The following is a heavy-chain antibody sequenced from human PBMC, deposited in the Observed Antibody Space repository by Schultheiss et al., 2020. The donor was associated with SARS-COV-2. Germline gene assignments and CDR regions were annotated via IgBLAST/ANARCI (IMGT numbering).Heavy chain of an antibody. CDR1: GYTFTGYY. CDR2: INPNSGGT. V-gene: IGHV1-2*02. Sequence: ASVKVSCKASGYTFTGYYMHWVRQAPGQGLEWMGWINPNSGGTNYAQKFQGRVTMTRDTSISTAYMELSRLRSDDTAVYYCARHWREVPAAVHYYYGLDVWGQGTTVTVSS. D-gene: IGHD2-2*01. J-gene: IGHJ6*02. CDR3: ARHWREVPAAVHYYYGLDV.